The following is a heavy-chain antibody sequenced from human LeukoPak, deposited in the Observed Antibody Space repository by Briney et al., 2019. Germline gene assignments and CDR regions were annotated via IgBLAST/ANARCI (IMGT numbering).Heavy chain of an antibody. V-gene: IGHV1-69*04. D-gene: IGHD5-12*01. CDR1: GGTVSSYA. J-gene: IGHJ4*02. Sequence: SVKVSCKASGGTVSSYAICWVRQAPGQGLEWMGRIIPILGIANYAQKFQGRVTITADKSTSTAYMELSSLRSEDTAVYYCARTGSSGYDLSLESADYWGQGTLVTVSP. CDR3: ARTGSSGYDLSLESADY. CDR2: IIPILGIA.